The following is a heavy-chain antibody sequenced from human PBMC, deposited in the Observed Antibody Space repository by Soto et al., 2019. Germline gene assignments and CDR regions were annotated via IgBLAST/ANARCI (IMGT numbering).Heavy chain of an antibody. CDR1: GGSISPYY. D-gene: IGHD6-13*01. Sequence: SETLSLTCTVSGGSISPYYWSWIRQPPGKGLEWIGYVYYSGNTNYNPSLEGRVTISVDTSRNRFSLNLTSATAADTAVYYCARKGAAASYAHYYMDVWGRGTAVTVSS. CDR3: ARKGAAASYAHYYMDV. V-gene: IGHV4-59*01. CDR2: VYYSGNT. J-gene: IGHJ6*03.